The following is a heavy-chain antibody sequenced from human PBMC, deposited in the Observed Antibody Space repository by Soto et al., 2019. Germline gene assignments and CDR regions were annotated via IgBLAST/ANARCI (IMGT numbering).Heavy chain of an antibody. CDR1: GASISSYY. CDR3: AAPPRY. J-gene: IGHJ4*02. Sequence: PSETLYITCTVSGASISSYYWNWIRQPPGKGLEWIGYMHDSGSTSYNPSLKSRVTISVDTSRNQLSLNLTSVSAADTAVYYCAAPPRYWGQGTPVTVSS. V-gene: IGHV4-59*01. D-gene: IGHD6-6*01. CDR2: MHDSGST.